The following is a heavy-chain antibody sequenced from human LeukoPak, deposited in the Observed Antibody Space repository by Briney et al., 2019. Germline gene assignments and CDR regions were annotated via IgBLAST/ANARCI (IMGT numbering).Heavy chain of an antibody. Sequence: ASVTVSCKASGYTFTSYGISWVRQAPGQGLEWMGWISAYNGNTNYAQKLQGRVTMTTDTSTSTAYMELRSLRSDDTAVYYCARISFLLNTLNYWGQGTLVTVSS. D-gene: IGHD1/OR15-1a*01. CDR1: GYTFTSYG. CDR2: ISAYNGNT. CDR3: ARISFLLNTLNY. J-gene: IGHJ4*02. V-gene: IGHV1-18*01.